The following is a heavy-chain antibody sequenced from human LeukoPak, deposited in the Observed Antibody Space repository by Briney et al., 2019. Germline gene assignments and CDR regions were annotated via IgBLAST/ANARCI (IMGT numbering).Heavy chain of an antibody. CDR2: IIPIFGIA. V-gene: IGHV1-69*04. CDR1: GGTFSSYA. J-gene: IGHJ4*02. D-gene: IGHD2-21*02. CDR3: ASFGLYCGGDCYSERNY. Sequence: GASVKVSCKASGGTFSSYAISWVRQAPGQGLEWMGRIIPIFGIANYAQKFQGRVTITADKSTSTAYMELSSLRSEDTAVYYCASFGLYCGGDCYSERNYWGLGTLVTVSS.